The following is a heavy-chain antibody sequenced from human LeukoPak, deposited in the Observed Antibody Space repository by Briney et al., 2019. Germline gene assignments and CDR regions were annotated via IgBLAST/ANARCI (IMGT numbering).Heavy chain of an antibody. V-gene: IGHV4-39*07. CDR2: IHYGGST. CDR3: ANRLLRSGTGAFDI. J-gene: IGHJ3*02. CDR1: DGSISSSSYY. Sequence: SETLSVTCTVSDGSISSSSYYWGWIRQPPGKGLEWIGSIHYGGSTYYNPSLKSRVTISVDTSKNQFSLKVTSVTAADTALYFCANRLLRSGTGAFDIWGQGTVVIVSS. D-gene: IGHD1-1*01.